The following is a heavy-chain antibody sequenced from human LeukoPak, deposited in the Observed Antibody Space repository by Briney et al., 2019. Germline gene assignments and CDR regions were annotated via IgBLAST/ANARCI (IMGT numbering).Heavy chain of an antibody. V-gene: IGHV3-21*01. CDR1: GFTFSSYS. J-gene: IGHJ4*02. CDR2: ISSSSSYI. Sequence: PGGSLRLSCAASGFTFSSYSMNWVRQAPGKGLEWVSSISSSSSYIYYADSVKGRFTISRDNAKNSLYLQMNSLRAEDTAVYYCARDRPENYDTLTGYYPESFDYWGQGTLVTVSS. CDR3: ARDRPENYDTLTGYYPESFDY. D-gene: IGHD3-9*01.